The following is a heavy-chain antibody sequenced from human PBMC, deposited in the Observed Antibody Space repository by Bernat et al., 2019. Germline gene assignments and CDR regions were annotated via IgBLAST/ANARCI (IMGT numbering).Heavy chain of an antibody. Sequence: QVQLVQSGAEVKKPGASVKVSCKASGYTFTSYDINWVRQATGQGLEWMGWMNPNSGNTGYAQKFQGRVTMTRNTSISTAYMELSSLRSEDTAVYYCAKAGAKTRKSLEWLLRSSELYYFDYWGQGTLVTVSS. V-gene: IGHV1-8*01. J-gene: IGHJ4*02. CDR1: GYTFTSYD. D-gene: IGHD3-3*01. CDR2: MNPNSGNT. CDR3: AKAGAKTRKSLEWLLRSSELYYFDY.